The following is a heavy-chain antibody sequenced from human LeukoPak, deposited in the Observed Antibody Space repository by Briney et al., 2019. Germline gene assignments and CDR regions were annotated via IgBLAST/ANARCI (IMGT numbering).Heavy chain of an antibody. CDR3: ARDGYSSSWRYAFDI. CDR1: GFTFSSYS. Sequence: GGSLRLSCAASGFTFSSYSMNWVRQAPGKGLEWVSSISSSSSYIYYADSVKGRFTIPRDNAKNSLYLQMNSLRAEDTAVYYCARDGYSSSWRYAFDIWGQGTMVTVSS. D-gene: IGHD6-13*01. V-gene: IGHV3-21*01. CDR2: ISSSSSYI. J-gene: IGHJ3*02.